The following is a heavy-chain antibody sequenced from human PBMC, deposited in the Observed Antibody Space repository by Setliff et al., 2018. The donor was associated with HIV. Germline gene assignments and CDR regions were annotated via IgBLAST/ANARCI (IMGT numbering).Heavy chain of an antibody. D-gene: IGHD6-6*01. V-gene: IGHV4-59*11. Sequence: PSETLSLTCTVSGGSISSHYWSWIRQPPGKGLEWIGYMYYSGSTNYNPSLKSRVTISVDTSKNQFSLYLQMNSLRTEDTALYYCVKNIGGYSSSSVFDYWGQGTLVTVSS. CDR3: VKNIGGYSSSSVFDY. CDR1: GGSISSHY. J-gene: IGHJ4*02. CDR2: MYYSGST.